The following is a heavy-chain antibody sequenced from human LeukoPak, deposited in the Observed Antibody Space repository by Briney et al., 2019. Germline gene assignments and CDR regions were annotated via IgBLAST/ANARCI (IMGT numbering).Heavy chain of an antibody. CDR1: GASITTYY. CDR2: IHYSGST. D-gene: IGHD2/OR15-2a*01. V-gene: IGHV4-59*08. J-gene: IGHJ4*02. Sequence: SETLSLTCSVSGASITTYYWTWIRQPPGKGLEWIAYIHYSGSTSYNPSLKSRLTISLDTSKNQFSLKLSSVTAADTAVYHCARLDGNWNYFDYWGQETLVTVSS. CDR3: ARLDGNWNYFDY.